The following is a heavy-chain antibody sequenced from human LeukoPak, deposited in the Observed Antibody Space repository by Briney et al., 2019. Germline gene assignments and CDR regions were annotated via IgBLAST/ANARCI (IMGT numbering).Heavy chain of an antibody. D-gene: IGHD6-19*01. CDR3: ARGASVVAGNDNAFDI. Sequence: PGGSLRLPCAASGFTFSSYSMNWVRQAPGKGLEWVSSISTSSSYIYYADSVKGRFTISRDNARNSLYLQMNSLRAEDTAVYYCARGASVVAGNDNAFDIWGQGTMVAVSS. CDR2: ISTSSSYI. J-gene: IGHJ3*02. V-gene: IGHV3-21*01. CDR1: GFTFSSYS.